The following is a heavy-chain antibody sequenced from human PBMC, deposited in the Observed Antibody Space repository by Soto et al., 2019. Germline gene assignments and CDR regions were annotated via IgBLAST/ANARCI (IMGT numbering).Heavy chain of an antibody. CDR3: ARVGPSREVPYPFEY. Sequence: ASVKVSCKASGYTFSTYVISWVRQAPGQGLEWMGWISAYNHYTNYAQKFQGRVTMTTDTSTNTAYMGLRSLRSGDTAMYFCARVGPSREVPYPFEYWGQGTLVTVSS. J-gene: IGHJ4*02. CDR2: ISAYNHYT. D-gene: IGHD1-26*01. V-gene: IGHV1-18*01. CDR1: GYTFSTYV.